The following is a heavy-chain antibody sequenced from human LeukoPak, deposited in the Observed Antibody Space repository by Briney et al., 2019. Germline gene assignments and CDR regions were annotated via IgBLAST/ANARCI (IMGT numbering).Heavy chain of an antibody. V-gene: IGHV1-69*05. CDR2: IIPIFGTA. D-gene: IGHD6-19*01. CDR3: ARRVRGSSGSGDAFDI. J-gene: IGHJ3*02. CDR1: GGTFSSYA. Sequence: ASVKVSCKASGGTFSSYAISWVRQAPGQGLEWMGGIIPIFGTANYAQKFQGRVTITTDESTSTAYMELSSLRSDDTAVYYCARRVRGSSGSGDAFDIWGQGTMVTVSS.